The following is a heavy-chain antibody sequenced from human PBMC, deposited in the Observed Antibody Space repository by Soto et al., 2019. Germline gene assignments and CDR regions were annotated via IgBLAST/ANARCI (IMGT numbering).Heavy chain of an antibody. CDR3: ARDRGITMIVERGMDV. J-gene: IGHJ6*02. D-gene: IGHD3-22*01. V-gene: IGHV1-46*01. Sequence: ASVKVSCKASGYTFTSYYMHWVRQAPGQGLEWMGIINPSGGSTSYAQKFQGRVTMTRDTSTSTVYMELSSLRSVDTAVYYCARDRGITMIVERGMDVWGQGTTVTVSS. CDR1: GYTFTSYY. CDR2: INPSGGST.